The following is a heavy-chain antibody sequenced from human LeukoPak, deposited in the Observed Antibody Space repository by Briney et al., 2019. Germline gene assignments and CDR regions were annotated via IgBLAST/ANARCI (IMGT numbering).Heavy chain of an antibody. Sequence: GGSQRLSCAASGFTFSSSAMSWVRQAPGKGLEWVSSISGSGSGGSTYYADSVKGRFTISRDNAKNSLYLQMNSLRAEDTAVYYCARDRSTVTTWVDYWGQGTLVTVSS. CDR2: ISGSGSGGST. D-gene: IGHD4-17*01. V-gene: IGHV3-23*01. CDR3: ARDRSTVTTWVDY. J-gene: IGHJ4*02. CDR1: GFTFSSSA.